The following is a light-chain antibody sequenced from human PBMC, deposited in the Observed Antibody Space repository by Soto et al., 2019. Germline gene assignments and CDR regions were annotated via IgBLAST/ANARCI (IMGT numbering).Light chain of an antibody. J-gene: IGKJ1*01. CDR3: QQYGSSPWT. Sequence: EIVLTQSPVTPSFSPRERAPLSCRASQSVSTYLAWYQQKPGQAPRLLIYGASSRATGIPDRFSGSGSGTDFTLTISRLEPEDFAVYYCQQYGSSPWTFGRGTKVDIK. V-gene: IGKV3-20*01. CDR1: QSVSTY. CDR2: GAS.